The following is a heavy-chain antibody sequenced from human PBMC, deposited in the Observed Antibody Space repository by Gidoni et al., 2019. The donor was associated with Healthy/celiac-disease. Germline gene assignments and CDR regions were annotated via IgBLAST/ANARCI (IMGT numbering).Heavy chain of an antibody. CDR2: INAGNGNT. V-gene: IGHV1-3*01. J-gene: IGHJ4*02. CDR1: GYTSTSYA. CDR3: ARVALYSSSSETFDY. D-gene: IGHD6-6*01. Sequence: QVQLVQSGAEVKKPGASVKVSCKASGYTSTSYAMHWVRQAPGQRLEWMGWINAGNGNTKYSQKFQGRVTITRDTSASTAYMELSSLRSEDTAVYYCARVALYSSSSETFDYWGQGTLVTVSS.